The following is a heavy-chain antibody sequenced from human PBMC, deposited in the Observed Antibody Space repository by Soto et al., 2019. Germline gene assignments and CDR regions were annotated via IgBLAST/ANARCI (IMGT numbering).Heavy chain of an antibody. CDR2: INSDGSST. V-gene: IGHV3-74*01. J-gene: IGHJ5*02. CDR1: GFTFSSYW. CDR3: ATLGQVAPNWFDP. D-gene: IGHD5-12*01. Sequence: PGGSLRLSCAASGFTFSSYWMHWVRQAPGKGLVWVSRINSDGSSTSYADSVKGRFTISRDNAKNTLYLQMNSLRAEDTAVYYCATLGQVAPNWFDPWGKGTLVTVSS.